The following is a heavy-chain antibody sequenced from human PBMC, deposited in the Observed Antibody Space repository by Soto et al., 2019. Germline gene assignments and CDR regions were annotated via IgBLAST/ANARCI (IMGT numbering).Heavy chain of an antibody. V-gene: IGHV3-30-3*01. Sequence: QVQLVESGGGVVQPGRSLRLSCAASGFTFSSYAMHWVRQAPGKGLEWVAVISYDGSNKYYADSVKGRFTISRDNSKNTLYLQMNSLRAEDTAVYYCARDPGSFYGMDVWGQGTTVTVSS. CDR1: GFTFSSYA. CDR3: ARDPGSFYGMDV. D-gene: IGHD3-16*02. CDR2: ISYDGSNK. J-gene: IGHJ6*02.